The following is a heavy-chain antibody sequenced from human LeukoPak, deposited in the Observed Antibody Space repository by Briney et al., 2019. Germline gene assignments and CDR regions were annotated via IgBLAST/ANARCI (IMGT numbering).Heavy chain of an antibody. D-gene: IGHD2-2*01. Sequence: SESLSLTCAVYGGSFSGYYWSWIRQPPGKGLEWIGEISDSRSTNYNPSLKSRVTISVDTSKNQFSLKLSSVTAADTAVYYCARAASSTPTFDYWGQGTLVTVSS. CDR1: GGSFSGYY. CDR3: ARAASSTPTFDY. CDR2: ISDSRST. V-gene: IGHV4-34*01. J-gene: IGHJ4*02.